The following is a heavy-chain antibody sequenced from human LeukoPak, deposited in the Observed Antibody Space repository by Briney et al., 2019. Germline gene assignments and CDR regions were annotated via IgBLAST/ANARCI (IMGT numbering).Heavy chain of an antibody. CDR3: ARDYGDY. CDR1: GYTFTDYY. V-gene: IGHV1-2*02. J-gene: IGHJ4*02. D-gene: IGHD4-17*01. Sequence: ASVKVSCKASGYTFTDYYIHWVRQAPGQGLEWLGWINPNSGGTSYAQKFQGRVTITRDTSISTAYMELSSLRSDDTAVYYCARDYGDYWGQGTPVTVSS. CDR2: INPNSGGT.